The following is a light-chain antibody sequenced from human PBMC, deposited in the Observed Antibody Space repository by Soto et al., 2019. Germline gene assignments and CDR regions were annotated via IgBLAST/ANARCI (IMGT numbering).Light chain of an antibody. CDR1: QSVTRTF. CDR3: QQYGRSTWT. V-gene: IGKV3-20*01. CDR2: GAF. J-gene: IGKJ1*01. Sequence: EVVLTQSPATLSLSPGERATLSCRASQSVTRTFLAWYQQKPGQAPRLXIYGAFSRETGIPDRFSGSGSGTDFTLTISRLEPEDFAVYYCQQYGRSTWTFGQGTKVDIK.